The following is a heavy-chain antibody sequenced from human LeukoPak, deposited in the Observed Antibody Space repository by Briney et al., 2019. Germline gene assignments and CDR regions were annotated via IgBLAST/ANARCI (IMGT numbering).Heavy chain of an antibody. CDR3: ARYGGSGWVIDN. V-gene: IGHV4-61*05. CDR1: GGSISSSSYY. Sequence: PSETLSLTCTVFGGSISSSSYYWTWIRQPPGKGLEWIGYIYYTGATSYNPSLKSRVTISVDTSKKQFSLKLTSVTAADTAVYYCARYGGSGWVIDNWGQGTLVTVSS. D-gene: IGHD6-19*01. CDR2: IYYTGAT. J-gene: IGHJ4*02.